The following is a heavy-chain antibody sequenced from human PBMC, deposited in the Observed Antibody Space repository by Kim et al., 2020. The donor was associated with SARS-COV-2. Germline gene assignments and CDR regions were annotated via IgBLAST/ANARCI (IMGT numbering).Heavy chain of an antibody. D-gene: IGHD6-19*01. J-gene: IGHJ4*02. CDR3: AKEAGDFDY. V-gene: IGHV3-23*01. Sequence: STYYAGSVKGRFTIARDNSKNTLYLQMNSLRAEDTAVYYCAKEAGDFDYWGQGTLATVSS. CDR2: ST.